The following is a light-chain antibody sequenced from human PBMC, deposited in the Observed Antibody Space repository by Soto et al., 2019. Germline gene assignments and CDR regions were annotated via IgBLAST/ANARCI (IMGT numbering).Light chain of an antibody. CDR3: QQYNSYSWT. CDR1: QSVNRW. J-gene: IGKJ1*01. V-gene: IGKV1-5*03. Sequence: DIQMTQSPSTLSASVGDRVTITCRASQSVNRWLAWYQQKPGKAXKLXIYETSSLESGVPSRFGGSGSGTELTITISSLQPDDFEIDDCQQYNSYSWTFGQGTKVDIK. CDR2: ETS.